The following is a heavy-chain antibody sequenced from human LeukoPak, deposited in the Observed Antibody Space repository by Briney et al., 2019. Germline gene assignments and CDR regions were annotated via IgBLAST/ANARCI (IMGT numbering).Heavy chain of an antibody. J-gene: IGHJ5*02. CDR3: ARDPEGSYYGWFDP. CDR2: ISAYNGNT. Sequence: ASVKVSCKASGYTFTSYGISWVRQAPGQGLEWMGWISAYNGNTNYAQKLQGRVTMTTDTSTSTAYMELRSLRSDDTAVYYCARDPEGSYYGWFDPWGQGTLVTVSS. V-gene: IGHV1-18*01. D-gene: IGHD1-26*01. CDR1: GYTFTSYG.